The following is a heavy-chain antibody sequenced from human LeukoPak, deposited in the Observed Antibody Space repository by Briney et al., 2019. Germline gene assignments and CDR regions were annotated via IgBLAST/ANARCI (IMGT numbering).Heavy chain of an antibody. V-gene: IGHV3-23*01. J-gene: IGHJ3*02. D-gene: IGHD3-10*01. CDR1: GFTFSSYA. Sequence: GGSLRLSCAASGFTFSSYAMSWVRQAPGKGLEWVSAISGSGGSTYYADSVKGRFTISRDNSKNTLYLQMNSLRAEDTAVYYCAKPKGVLWFGGLGNAFDIWGQGTMVTVSS. CDR3: AKPKGVLWFGGLGNAFDI. CDR2: ISGSGGST.